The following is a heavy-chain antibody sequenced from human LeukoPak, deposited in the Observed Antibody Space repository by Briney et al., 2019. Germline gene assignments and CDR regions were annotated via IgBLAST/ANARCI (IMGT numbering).Heavy chain of an antibody. CDR3: ARDNDWGFDC. V-gene: IGHV3-48*03. D-gene: IGHD7-27*01. J-gene: IGHJ4*02. CDR1: GFTFSSYE. CDR2: ISTSGSII. Sequence: GGSLRLSCAASGFTFSSYEMNWVRQAPGKGLERVSYISTSGSIIHYADSVKGRFTISRDNAKNSLHLQMNSLRDEDTAVYYCARDNDWGFDCWGQGTLATVSS.